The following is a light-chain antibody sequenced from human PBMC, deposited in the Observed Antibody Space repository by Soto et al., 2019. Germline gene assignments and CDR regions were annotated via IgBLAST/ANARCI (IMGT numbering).Light chain of an antibody. CDR3: KSYAGSNTYV. V-gene: IGLV2-8*01. CDR1: KNDIGVYDF. CDR2: EVV. Sequence: QSALTQPPSASGSRGQSVTISCTGTKNDIGVYDFVSWYQHHPGKAPRLIIYEVVQRPSGVPDRFSGSKSGTTASLTVSGLQAADEAAYFCKSYAGSNTYVFGSGTKLTVL. J-gene: IGLJ1*01.